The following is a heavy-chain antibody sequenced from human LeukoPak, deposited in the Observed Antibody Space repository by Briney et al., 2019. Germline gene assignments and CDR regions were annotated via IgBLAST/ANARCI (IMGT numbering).Heavy chain of an antibody. CDR1: GFTFHDYA. CDR3: AKGQTIITMTTFDY. V-gene: IGHV3-9*03. D-gene: IGHD4-17*01. Sequence: GGSLRLSCAASGFTFHDYAMHWVRQAPGKGLEWVSGISWNSGNIVYADSVKGRFTISRDNAKNSLYLQVDSLRAEDMALYYCAKGQTIITMTTFDYWGQGTLVTVSS. J-gene: IGHJ4*02. CDR2: ISWNSGNI.